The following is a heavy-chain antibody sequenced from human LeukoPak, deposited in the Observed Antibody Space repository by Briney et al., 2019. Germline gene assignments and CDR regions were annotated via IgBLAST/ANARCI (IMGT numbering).Heavy chain of an antibody. CDR3: AKGVDYSHWYFDL. V-gene: IGHV3-48*01. Sequence: GGSLRLSCAASGFTFSSYSMNWVRQAPGKGLEWVSYISSSCSTIYYADSVKGRFTISRDNSKNTLYLQMSSLRAEDTAVYYCAKGVDYSHWYFDLWGRGTLVTVSS. CDR1: GFTFSSYS. J-gene: IGHJ2*01. CDR2: ISSSCSTI. D-gene: IGHD2-15*01.